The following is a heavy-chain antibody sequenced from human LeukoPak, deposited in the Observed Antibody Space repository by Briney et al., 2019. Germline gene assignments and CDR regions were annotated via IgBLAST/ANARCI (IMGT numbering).Heavy chain of an antibody. CDR1: GFTFSSYG. D-gene: IGHD5-18*01. V-gene: IGHV3-23*01. CDR3: AKDKYSPFDY. Sequence: GGSLRLSCAASGFTFSSYGMSWVRQAPGKGLEWVSAISGSGGSTYYADSVKGRFTISRDTSKNTLYLQMNGLRAEDTAVYYCAKDKYSPFDYWGQGTLVTVSS. J-gene: IGHJ4*02. CDR2: ISGSGGST.